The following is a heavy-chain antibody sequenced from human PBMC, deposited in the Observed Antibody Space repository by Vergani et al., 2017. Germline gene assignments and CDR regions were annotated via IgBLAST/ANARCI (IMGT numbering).Heavy chain of an antibody. CDR3: ARDGREGVAATDY. V-gene: IGHV1-69*04. J-gene: IGHJ4*02. Sequence: VSCKASGGTFSSYTISWVRQAPGQGLEWMGRIIPILGIANYAQKFQGRVTITADKSTSTAYMELSSLRSEDTAVYYCARDGREGVAATDYWGQGTLVTVSS. D-gene: IGHD2-15*01. CDR2: IIPILGIA. CDR1: GGTFSSYT.